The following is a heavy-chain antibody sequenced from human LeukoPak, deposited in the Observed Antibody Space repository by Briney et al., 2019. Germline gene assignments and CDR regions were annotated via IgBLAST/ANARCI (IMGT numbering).Heavy chain of an antibody. J-gene: IGHJ4*02. CDR2: ISSSGGST. Sequence: PGGSLRLSCAASGFTFSNAWMNWVRQAPGKGLEWVSAISSSGGSTDYTDSVKGRFTISRDNSKNTLYLQMNSLRAEDTAVYYCAKKMSITAASQVDYWGQGTLVTVSS. V-gene: IGHV3-23*01. CDR1: GFTFSNAW. CDR3: AKKMSITAASQVDY. D-gene: IGHD1-20*01.